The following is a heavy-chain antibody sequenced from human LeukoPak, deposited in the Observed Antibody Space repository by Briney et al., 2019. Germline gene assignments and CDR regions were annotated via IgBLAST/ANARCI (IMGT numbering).Heavy chain of an antibody. CDR3: ARDGESSSWYRSYYFDY. CDR2: INWNGGST. Sequence: PGGSLRFSCAASGFTFDDYGMSWVRQAPGKGLEWVSGINWNGGSTGYADSVKGRFTTSRDNAKASLYLQMNSLRAEDTALYYCARDGESSSWYRSYYFDYWGQGTLVTVSS. D-gene: IGHD6-13*01. J-gene: IGHJ4*02. V-gene: IGHV3-20*04. CDR1: GFTFDDYG.